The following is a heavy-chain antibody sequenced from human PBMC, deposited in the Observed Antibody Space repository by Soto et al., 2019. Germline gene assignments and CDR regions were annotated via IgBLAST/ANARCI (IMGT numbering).Heavy chain of an antibody. Sequence: QVQMVQSGAEVKKPGASVKVSCKASGFTFINYDLNWVRQAPGQGLEWMGWLSPHNLNTGNAEKFQGRLTLTLDTSINTAYMELSGLRSEDTAVYFCAREPPYKQNTGWAHSFGMDVWGQGTTVIVSS. CDR2: LSPHNLNT. CDR3: AREPPYKQNTGWAHSFGMDV. J-gene: IGHJ6*02. CDR1: GFTFINYD. V-gene: IGHV1-8*01. D-gene: IGHD6-19*01.